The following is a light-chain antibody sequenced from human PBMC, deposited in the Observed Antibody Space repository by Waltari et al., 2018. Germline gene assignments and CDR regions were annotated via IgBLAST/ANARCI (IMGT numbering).Light chain of an antibody. J-gene: IGLJ1*01. CDR1: SNDIGAYNY. CDR2: EVT. Sequence: QSALTQPASVSGSPGQSVTMSCTGTSNDIGAYNYVSWYQVYPVTAPKMIIFEVTNRPSGVSHRCSASKSANTASLSISGLQPEDEADYFCTSYTTNRTFVFGTGTKVTVL. CDR3: TSYTTNRTFV. V-gene: IGLV2-14*01.